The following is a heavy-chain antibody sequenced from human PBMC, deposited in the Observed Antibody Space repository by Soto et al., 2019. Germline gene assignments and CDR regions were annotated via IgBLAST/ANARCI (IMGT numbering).Heavy chain of an antibody. CDR1: GGTFSSYS. CDR3: ASYCSGGSCYHSAFDI. Sequence: GASVKVSCKASGGTFSSYSISWVRQAPGQGLEWMGGIIPIFGTANYAQKFQGRVTITADESTSTAYMELSSLRSEDTAVYYCASYCSGGSCYHSAFDIWGRGTMVTVSS. CDR2: IIPIFGTA. J-gene: IGHJ3*02. V-gene: IGHV1-69*13. D-gene: IGHD2-15*01.